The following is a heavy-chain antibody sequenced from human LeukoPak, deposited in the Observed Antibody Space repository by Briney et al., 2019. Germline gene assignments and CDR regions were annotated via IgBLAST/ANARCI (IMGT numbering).Heavy chain of an antibody. J-gene: IGHJ4*02. Sequence: SETLSLTCTVSGGSISSGDYYWSWIRQPSGKGLEWIGYISSSGRTYYKPSLKSRFTVSMYTSKNQFSLKVSSVTAADTAVFYCARGQYGSGIAYWGQGTLVTVSS. CDR3: ARGQYGSGIAY. CDR1: GGSISSGDYY. CDR2: ISSSGRT. V-gene: IGHV4-30-4*01. D-gene: IGHD3-10*01.